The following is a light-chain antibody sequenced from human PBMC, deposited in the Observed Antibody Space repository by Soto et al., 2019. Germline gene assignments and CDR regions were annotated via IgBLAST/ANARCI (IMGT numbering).Light chain of an antibody. J-gene: IGKJ1*01. CDR2: DAS. Sequence: DIQMTQSPSTLSASVGDRVTITCRASQSISSWLAWYQQKPGKAPKLLIYDASSLESEVPSRFSGSGSGTEFTLTLSSLQPDDFATYYCQQYNRTFGQGTKVEIK. CDR1: QSISSW. V-gene: IGKV1-5*01. CDR3: QQYNRT.